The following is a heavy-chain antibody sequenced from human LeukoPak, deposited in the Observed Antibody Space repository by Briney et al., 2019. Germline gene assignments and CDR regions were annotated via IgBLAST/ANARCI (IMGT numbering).Heavy chain of an antibody. J-gene: IGHJ3*02. D-gene: IGHD3-10*01. CDR1: GFTFSSYA. CDR3: ALEFRSGDAFDI. CDR2: ISGSGGST. V-gene: IGHV3-23*01. Sequence: GGSPRLSCAVSGFTFSSYAMSWVRQAPGKGLEWVSAISGSGGSTYYADSVKGRFTISRDNSKNTLYLQMNSLRAEDTAVYYCALEFRSGDAFDIWGQGTLVTVSS.